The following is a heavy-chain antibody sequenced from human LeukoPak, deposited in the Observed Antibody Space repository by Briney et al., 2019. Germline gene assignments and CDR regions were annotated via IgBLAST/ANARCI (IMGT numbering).Heavy chain of an antibody. CDR2: MNPNSGNT. CDR3: ARLRLGWLLPYQREREYYYYMDV. Sequence: GASVKVSCKASGYTFTGYYMHWVRQATGQGLKWMGWMNPNSGNTGYAQKFQGRVTITRNTSISTAYMELSSLRSEDTAVYYCARLRLGWLLPYQREREYYYYMDVWGKGTTVTVSS. D-gene: IGHD3-22*01. V-gene: IGHV1-8*03. J-gene: IGHJ6*03. CDR1: GYTFTGYY.